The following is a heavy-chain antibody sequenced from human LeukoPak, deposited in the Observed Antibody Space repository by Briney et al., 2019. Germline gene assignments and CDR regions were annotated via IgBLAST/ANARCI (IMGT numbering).Heavy chain of an antibody. V-gene: IGHV1-18*01. CDR1: GYTFTSYG. CDR3: ARVSRLDFQLRHAFNI. J-gene: IGHJ3*02. Sequence: ASVKVSCKASGYTFTSYGIGWVRQAPGQGLEWMGWISAYNGHTNYAPKVQGRVTMTTDTSTNTGYMELRSLRSDDTAVYYCARVSRLDFQLRHAFNIWGQGTLVTVSS. D-gene: IGHD3-3*01. CDR2: ISAYNGHT.